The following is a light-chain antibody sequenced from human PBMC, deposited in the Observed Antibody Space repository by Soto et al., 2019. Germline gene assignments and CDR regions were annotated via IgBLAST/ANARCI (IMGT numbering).Light chain of an antibody. V-gene: IGKV1-6*01. Sequence: AIQMTQSPSSLSASVGDRVTITCRASQGFRNDLGWYQQKPGKAPQLLIYATSTLQTGVPSRFSGRASGTDFTLNISRLQPEDFATYYCLQDSRYPLTFGGGTQVEIK. CDR2: ATS. CDR3: LQDSRYPLT. CDR1: QGFRND. J-gene: IGKJ4*01.